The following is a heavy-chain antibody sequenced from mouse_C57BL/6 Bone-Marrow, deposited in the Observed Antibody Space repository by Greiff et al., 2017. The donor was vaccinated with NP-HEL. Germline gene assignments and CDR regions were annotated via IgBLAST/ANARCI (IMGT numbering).Heavy chain of an antibody. CDR1: GYTFTDYN. Sequence: EVQLQQSGPELVKPGASVKIPCKASGYTFTDYNMDWVKQSHGKSLEWIGDINPNNGGTIYNQKFKGKATLTVDKSSSTAYMELRSLTSEDTAVYYCARRGKMVTTSYYFDYWGQGTTLTVSS. CDR3: ARRGKMVTTSYYFDY. V-gene: IGHV1-18*01. J-gene: IGHJ2*01. D-gene: IGHD2-3*01. CDR2: INPNNGGT.